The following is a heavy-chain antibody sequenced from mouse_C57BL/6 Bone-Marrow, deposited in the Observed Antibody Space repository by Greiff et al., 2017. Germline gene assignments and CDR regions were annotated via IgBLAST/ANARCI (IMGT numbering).Heavy chain of an antibody. CDR2: IDPEDGDT. Sequence: VQLKQSGAELVRPGASVKLSCTASGFNIKDYYMHWVKQRPEQGLEWIGRIDPEDGDTEYAPKFQGKATMTADTSYNTAYLQLSSLTSEDTAVYYCTTYYYGSSYPFAYWGQGTLVTVSA. V-gene: IGHV14-1*01. J-gene: IGHJ3*01. CDR3: TTYYYGSSYPFAY. D-gene: IGHD1-1*01. CDR1: GFNIKDYY.